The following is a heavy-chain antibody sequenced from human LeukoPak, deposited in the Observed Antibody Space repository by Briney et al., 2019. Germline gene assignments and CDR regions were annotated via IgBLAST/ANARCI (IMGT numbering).Heavy chain of an antibody. D-gene: IGHD4-17*01. CDR3: ARGGDHDYGDYVMLGDYYYYYMDV. CDR2: ISAYNGKT. CDR1: GYTFTGYY. Sequence: ASVKVSCKASGYTFTGYYMHWVRQAPGQGLEWMGWISAYNGKTNYAQKLQGRVTMTTDTSTSTAYMELSSLRSEDTAVYYCARGGDHDYGDYVMLGDYYYYYMDVWGKGTTVTISS. V-gene: IGHV1-18*04. J-gene: IGHJ6*03.